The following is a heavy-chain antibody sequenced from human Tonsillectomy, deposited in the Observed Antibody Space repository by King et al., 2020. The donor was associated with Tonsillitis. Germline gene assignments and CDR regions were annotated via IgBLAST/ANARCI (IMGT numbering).Heavy chain of an antibody. CDR1: GYTFTSYY. D-gene: IGHD3-22*01. Sequence: VQLVESGAEVKKPGASVKVSCKASGYTFTSYYMHWVRQAPGQGLEWMGIINPSGGSTSYAQKFQGRVTMTRDTSTSTVYMELSSLRSEDTAVYYCARGGYYYDSKIHALDIGGQGTMVTVSS. CDR2: INPSGGST. V-gene: IGHV1-46*03. J-gene: IGHJ3*02. CDR3: ARGGYYYDSKIHALDI.